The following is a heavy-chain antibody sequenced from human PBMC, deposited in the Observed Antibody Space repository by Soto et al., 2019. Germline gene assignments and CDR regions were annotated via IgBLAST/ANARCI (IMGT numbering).Heavy chain of an antibody. CDR3: ARDLRSSGTLFYYYGMDV. CDR2: ISSSSSYI. D-gene: IGHD6-6*01. CDR1: GFTFSSYS. Sequence: GGSLRLSXAASGFTFSSYSMNWVRQAPGKGLEWVSSISSSSSYIYYADSVKGRFTISRDNAKNSLYLQMNSLRAEDTAVYYCARDLRSSGTLFYYYGMDVWGQGTTVTVSS. V-gene: IGHV3-21*01. J-gene: IGHJ6*02.